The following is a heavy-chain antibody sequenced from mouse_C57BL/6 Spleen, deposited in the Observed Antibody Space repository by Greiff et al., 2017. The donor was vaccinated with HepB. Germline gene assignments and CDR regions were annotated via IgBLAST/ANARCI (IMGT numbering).Heavy chain of an antibody. CDR3: ARHERGYYDYDGFAY. D-gene: IGHD2-4*01. CDR2: FYPGSGSI. CDR1: CYTFTEYT. J-gene: IGHJ3*01. Sequence: QVHVKQSGAELVKPGASVKLSCKASCYTFTEYTIHWVKQRSGQGLEWIGWFYPGSGSIKYHEKFKDKATLTANKSSSTVYMELSRLTSEDSAVYFCARHERGYYDYDGFAYWGQGTLVTVSA. V-gene: IGHV1-62-2*01.